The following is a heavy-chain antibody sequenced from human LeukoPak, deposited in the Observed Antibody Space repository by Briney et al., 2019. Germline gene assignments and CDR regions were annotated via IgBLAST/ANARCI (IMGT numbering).Heavy chain of an antibody. Sequence: GGSLRLSCAASELTLSSNYMSWVRQAPGKGLEWVSAISGSGGSTYYADSVKGRFTISRDNSKNTLYLQMNSLRAEDTAVYYCAKEARFRYFDWLALDYWGQGTLVTVSS. J-gene: IGHJ4*02. CDR3: AKEARFRYFDWLALDY. CDR1: ELTLSSNY. D-gene: IGHD3-9*01. CDR2: ISGSGGST. V-gene: IGHV3-23*01.